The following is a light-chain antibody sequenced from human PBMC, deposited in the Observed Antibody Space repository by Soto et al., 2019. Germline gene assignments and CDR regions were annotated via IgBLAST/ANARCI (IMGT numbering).Light chain of an antibody. J-gene: IGLJ2*01. Sequence: QSVLTQPASVSGSPGQSITISCTGTSSDVGGYNYVSWYQQHPGKAPKLMIYEVSNRPSGVSNRFSGSKSGNTASLTISGLQAEDEADYYCSSYTSSSYVVFGGGTRSPS. V-gene: IGLV2-14*01. CDR3: SSYTSSSYVV. CDR2: EVS. CDR1: SSDVGGYNY.